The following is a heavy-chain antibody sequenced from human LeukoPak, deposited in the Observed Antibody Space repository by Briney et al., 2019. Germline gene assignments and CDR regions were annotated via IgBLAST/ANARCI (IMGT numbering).Heavy chain of an antibody. CDR3: ARHANDCTTGNCHRWFDP. D-gene: IGHD2-8*01. CDR1: GGSISSSSYY. J-gene: IGHJ5*02. Sequence: SETLSLTCTVSGGSISSSSYYWAWIRQPPGKGLEWIGTISYSGNSYYNPSLKSRVTISADTSKNQFSLTLSSVTAADTAVFYCARHANDCTTGNCHRWFDPWGQRTLVTVSS. CDR2: ISYSGNS. V-gene: IGHV4-39*01.